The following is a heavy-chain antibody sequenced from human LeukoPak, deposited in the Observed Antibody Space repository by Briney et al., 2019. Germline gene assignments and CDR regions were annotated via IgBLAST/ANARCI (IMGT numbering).Heavy chain of an antibody. CDR2: ISISSNYI. Sequence: PGGSLRLSCAASGFTFSRYRMNWVRQAPGKGLEWVSSISISSNYIYYADSVRGRFTISRDNAKNSLYLQMNSLRGEDTAVYYCARGSRFGVVERDAFDIWGQGTMVTVSS. V-gene: IGHV3-21*01. CDR1: GFTFSRYR. D-gene: IGHD3-3*01. J-gene: IGHJ3*02. CDR3: ARGSRFGVVERDAFDI.